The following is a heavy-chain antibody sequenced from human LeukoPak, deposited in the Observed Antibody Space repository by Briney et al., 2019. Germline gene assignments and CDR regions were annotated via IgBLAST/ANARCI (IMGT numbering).Heavy chain of an antibody. J-gene: IGHJ6*02. CDR2: MNPNSGNT. Sequence: AASVKVSCKASGYTFTSYDINWVRQATGQGLEWMGWMNPNSGNTGYAQKFQGRVTMTRNTSISTAYMELSSLRSEDTAVYYCARAYDLWSGYSYYYYYGMDVWGQGTTVTVSS. CDR1: GYTFTSYD. V-gene: IGHV1-8*01. CDR3: ARAYDLWSGYSYYYYYGMDV. D-gene: IGHD3-3*01.